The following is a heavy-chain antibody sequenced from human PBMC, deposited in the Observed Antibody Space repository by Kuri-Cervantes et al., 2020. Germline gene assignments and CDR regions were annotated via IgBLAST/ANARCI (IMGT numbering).Heavy chain of an antibody. D-gene: IGHD3-10*02. Sequence: GESLKISCAASAFTFRNYWMSWVRQAPGKGLEWVANINQPGNEKYYLDSVKGRFTISRDNAKNSLDLQMNSLRAEDTAVYYCARPTRFYYYYGMDVWGQGTTVTVSS. V-gene: IGHV3-7*01. CDR1: AFTFRNYW. J-gene: IGHJ6*02. CDR2: INQPGNEK. CDR3: ARPTRFYYYYGMDV.